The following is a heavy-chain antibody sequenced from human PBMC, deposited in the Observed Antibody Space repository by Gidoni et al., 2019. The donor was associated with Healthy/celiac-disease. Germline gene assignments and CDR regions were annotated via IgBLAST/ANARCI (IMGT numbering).Heavy chain of an antibody. CDR1: GSTFSSYG. CDR3: ARDYGSGPIDWFDP. CDR2: ISTDNGNT. V-gene: IGHV1-18*01. J-gene: IGHJ5*02. D-gene: IGHD3-10*01. Sequence: QVQLVQSGAEVKKPGASVKVSCKTSGSTFSSYGISWVRQAPGQGLEWMGWISTDNGNTNYAQKLQGRVTMTTDTSTSTAYMELRSLRSDDTGVYYCARDYGSGPIDWFDPWGQGTLVTVSS.